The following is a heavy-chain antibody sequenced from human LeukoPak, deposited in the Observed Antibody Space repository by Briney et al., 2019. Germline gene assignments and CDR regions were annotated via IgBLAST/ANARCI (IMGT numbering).Heavy chain of an antibody. V-gene: IGHV3-21*01. D-gene: IGHD3-22*01. CDR3: ARDSSGYYLFDY. J-gene: IGHJ4*02. CDR2: ISSSSSYI. Sequence: TGGSLRLSCAASGFTFSSYSMNWVRQAPGKGLEWVSSISSSSSYIYYADSVKGRFTISRDNAKNSLYLQMNSLRAEDTAVYYCARDSSGYYLFDYWGQGTLVTVSS. CDR1: GFTFSSYS.